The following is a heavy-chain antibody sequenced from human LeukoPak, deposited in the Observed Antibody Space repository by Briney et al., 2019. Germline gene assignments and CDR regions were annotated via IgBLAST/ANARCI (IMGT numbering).Heavy chain of an antibody. Sequence: SETLSLTCTVSGYSISSGYYWGWIRQPPGKGLQWIGSIYHSGSTYYNPSLKSRVTISVDTSKNQFSLKLSSVTAADTAVYYCAGDFWSGYYFRDWGQGTLVTVSS. V-gene: IGHV4-38-2*02. D-gene: IGHD3-3*01. CDR1: GYSISSGYY. CDR3: AGDFWSGYYFRD. CDR2: IYHSGST. J-gene: IGHJ4*02.